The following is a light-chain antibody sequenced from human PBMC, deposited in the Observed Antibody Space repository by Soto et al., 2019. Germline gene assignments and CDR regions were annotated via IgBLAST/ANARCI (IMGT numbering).Light chain of an antibody. CDR3: CSHAGSYTWV. J-gene: IGLJ3*02. Sequence: QSALTQRRSVSGSPGQSVTISCTGTSSDVGGDNHVSWYQQHPGKAPKLLIYDVTKRPSGVPDRFSGSKSGNTASLTIFGLQAEDEADYFCCSHAGSYTWVFGGGTKVTVL. V-gene: IGLV2-11*01. CDR2: DVT. CDR1: SSDVGGDNH.